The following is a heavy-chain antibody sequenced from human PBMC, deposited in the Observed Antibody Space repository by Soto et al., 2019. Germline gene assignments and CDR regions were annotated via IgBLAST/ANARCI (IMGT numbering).Heavy chain of an antibody. J-gene: IGHJ2*01. CDR2: IYWDDDK. CDR3: AHGRIRDWYFEL. V-gene: IGHV2-5*02. Sequence: QITLKESGPTLVKPTQTLTLTCTFSGFSLSTSGVGVGWIRQPPGKALERLALIYWDDDKRYSPSLKSRLTITKDTPKNQVVLTMTNMDPVDTATYYCAHGRIRDWYFELWGRGTLVTVSS. CDR1: GFSLSTSGVG.